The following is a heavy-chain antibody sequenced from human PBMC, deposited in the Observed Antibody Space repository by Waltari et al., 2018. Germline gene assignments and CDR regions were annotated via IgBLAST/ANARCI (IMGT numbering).Heavy chain of an antibody. J-gene: IGHJ6*03. CDR1: GGSIGSYY. D-gene: IGHD2-15*01. CDR2: IHYSGST. Sequence: QVQLQESGPGLVKPSDPLSLTCTVSGGSIGSYYWSWIRQPPGKGLEWIGYIHYSGSTNYNASLRSRVTISVDTSKNQFSLTVRSVTAADTAVYYCARMGAAVYYYYMDVWGKGTTVTISS. V-gene: IGHV4-59*01. CDR3: ARMGAAVYYYYMDV.